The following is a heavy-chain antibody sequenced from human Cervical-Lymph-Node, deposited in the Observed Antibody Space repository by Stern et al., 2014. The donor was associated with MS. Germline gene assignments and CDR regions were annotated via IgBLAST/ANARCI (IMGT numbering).Heavy chain of an antibody. CDR3: ARGYTTSSGRPDY. CDR1: GGSTSSYY. J-gene: IGHJ4*02. Sequence: QVQLQESGPGLVKPSETLSLTCTVSGGSTSSYYWSWIRQPPGKGLEWIGYISSSGGTKYNPSLKSRVTISVDTSKHPFSLHLSSVTAADTAVYYCARGYTTSSGRPDYWGQGTLVTVSS. V-gene: IGHV4-59*08. D-gene: IGHD6-6*01. CDR2: ISSSGGT.